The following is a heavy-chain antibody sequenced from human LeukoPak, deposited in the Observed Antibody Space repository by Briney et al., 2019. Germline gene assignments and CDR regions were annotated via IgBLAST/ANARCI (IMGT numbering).Heavy chain of an antibody. V-gene: IGHV1-58*02. J-gene: IGHJ4*02. CDR1: GFTFTSSA. CDR2: IVVGSGNT. Sequence: SVKVSCKASGFTFTSSAMQWVRQAREQRLEWIGWIVVGSGNTNYAQKFQERVTITRDMSTSTAYMELRSLRSDDTAVYYCARHYDLSANYPRYDSWAQGALFNVSS. CDR3: ARHYDLSANYPRYDS. D-gene: IGHD3-3*01.